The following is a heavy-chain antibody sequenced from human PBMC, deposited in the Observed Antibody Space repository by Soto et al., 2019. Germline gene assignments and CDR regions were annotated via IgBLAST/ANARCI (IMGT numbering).Heavy chain of an antibody. J-gene: IGHJ3*02. V-gene: IGHV1-69*04. Sequence: SVKVSCKASGGTFSSYTISWVRQAPGQGLEWMGRIIPIHGIANYAQKFQGRVTITADKSTSTAYMELSSLRSDDTAVYYCARDNDAWPRDDAFDIWGQGTMVTVSS. CDR3: ARDNDAWPRDDAFDI. CDR1: GGTFSSYT. CDR2: IIPIHGIA. D-gene: IGHD2-8*01.